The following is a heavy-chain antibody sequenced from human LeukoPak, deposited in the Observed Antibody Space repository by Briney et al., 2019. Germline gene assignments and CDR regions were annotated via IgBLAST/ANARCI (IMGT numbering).Heavy chain of an antibody. CDR2: IYSGGGT. Sequence: PGGSQRLSCAPSGFTVSHIYMTWVREAPGRGLEGGSVIYSGGGTYYAESVKGRFTISRDNSKNTLYLQMNSLRAEDTAVYYCARDGVYYYDSSGYSHFDYWGQGTLVTVSS. CDR1: GFTVSHIY. CDR3: ARDGVYYYDSSGYSHFDY. J-gene: IGHJ4*02. V-gene: IGHV3-66*02. D-gene: IGHD3-22*01.